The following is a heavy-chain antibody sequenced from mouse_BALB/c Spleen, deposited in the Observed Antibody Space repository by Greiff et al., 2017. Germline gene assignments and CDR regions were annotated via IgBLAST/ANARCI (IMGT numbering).Heavy chain of an antibody. CDR3: ARHDTTVVSPFDY. CDR2: ISSGGSYT. D-gene: IGHD1-1*01. CDR1: GFTFSGYG. Sequence: EVKVVESGGDLVKPGGSLKLSCAASGFTFSGYGMSWVRQTPDKRLEWVATISSGGSYTYYPDSVKGRFTISRDNAKNTLYLQMSSLKSEDTAMYYCARHDTTVVSPFDYWGQGTTLTVSS. J-gene: IGHJ2*01. V-gene: IGHV5-6*01.